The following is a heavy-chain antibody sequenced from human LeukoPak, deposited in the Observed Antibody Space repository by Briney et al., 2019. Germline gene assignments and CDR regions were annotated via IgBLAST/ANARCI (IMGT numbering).Heavy chain of an antibody. CDR3: ASLHVVVAAPDAFDI. CDR1: GYTFTGYY. Sequence: EASVKVSCKASGYTFTGYYMHWVRQAPGQGLEWMGWINPNSGGTNYAQKFQGRVTMTRDTSISTAYMELSRLRSDDTAVYYCASLHVVVAAPDAFDIWGQGTMVTVSS. V-gene: IGHV1-2*02. CDR2: INPNSGGT. D-gene: IGHD2-15*01. J-gene: IGHJ3*02.